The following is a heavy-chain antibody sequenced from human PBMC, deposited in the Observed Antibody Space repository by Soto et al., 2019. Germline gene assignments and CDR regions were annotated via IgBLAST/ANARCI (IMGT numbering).Heavy chain of an antibody. J-gene: IGHJ4*02. CDR3: ARNVGGWSHFDY. CDR1: GGTFSSYG. Sequence: SVKVSCKASGGTFSSYGISWVRQAPGQGLEWMGGIIPIFGTANYAQKFQGRVTITADKSTSTAYMELSSLRSEDTAVYYCARNVGGWSHFDYWGQGTLVTVSS. V-gene: IGHV1-69*06. D-gene: IGHD6-19*01. CDR2: IIPIFGTA.